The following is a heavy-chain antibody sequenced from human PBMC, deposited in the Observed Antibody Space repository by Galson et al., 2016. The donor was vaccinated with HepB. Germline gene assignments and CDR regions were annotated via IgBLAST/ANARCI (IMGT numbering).Heavy chain of an antibody. V-gene: IGHV1-69*13. CDR2: IVPIFGTT. J-gene: IGHJ3*02. Sequence: SVKVSCKASGGSFSSYPINWVRQAPGQGLEWVGSIVPIFGTTRYAQRFQDILTLSADESTNTAYMEMSSLRYDDTALYFCARNAAGLVAFDIWGQGTLVTVSS. CDR3: ARNAAGLVAFDI. CDR1: GGSFSSYP. D-gene: IGHD6-13*01.